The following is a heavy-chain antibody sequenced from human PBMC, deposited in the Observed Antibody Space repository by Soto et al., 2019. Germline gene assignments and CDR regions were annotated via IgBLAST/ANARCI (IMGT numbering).Heavy chain of an antibody. D-gene: IGHD6-13*01. J-gene: IGHJ4*02. CDR2: INHSGST. CDR3: ARRSRASWGFDY. V-gene: IGHV4-34*01. CDR1: GGSFSGYY. Sequence: QVQLQQWGAGLLKPSETLSLTCAVYGGSFSGYYWSWIRQPPGKGLEWIGEINHSGSTNYNPSLKIRVTISVDTSKNQFSLKLSSVTAADTAVYYCARRSRASWGFDYWGQGTLVTVSS.